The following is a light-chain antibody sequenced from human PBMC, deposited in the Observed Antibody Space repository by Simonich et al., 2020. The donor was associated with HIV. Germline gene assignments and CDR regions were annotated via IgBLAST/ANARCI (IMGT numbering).Light chain of an antibody. CDR3: CSYAGSYTWV. V-gene: IGLV2-11*01. Sequence: QSALTQPASVSGSPGQSITISCTGTSSDVGGYNYVSWYQQHPGKAPQLMIYDVSKRPSGVPDRFSGSKSGNTASLTISGLQAEDEAAYYCCSYAGSYTWVFGGGTKLTVL. J-gene: IGLJ3*02. CDR2: DVS. CDR1: SSDVGGYNY.